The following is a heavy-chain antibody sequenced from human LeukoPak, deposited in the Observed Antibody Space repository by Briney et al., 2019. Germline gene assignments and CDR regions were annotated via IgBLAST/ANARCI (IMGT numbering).Heavy chain of an antibody. J-gene: IGHJ4*02. V-gene: IGHV5-10-1*01. CDR1: GYSFTSYW. CDR2: IDPSESYT. D-gene: IGHD3-16*02. CDR3: ARLEGGVIVNY. Sequence: GESLKISCKGSGYSFTSYWITWVRQVPGKGLEWMGWIDPSESYTNYSPSFQGHVTISAGKSITTAYLQWSSLKASDTAMYYCARLEGGVIVNYWGQGTLVTVSS.